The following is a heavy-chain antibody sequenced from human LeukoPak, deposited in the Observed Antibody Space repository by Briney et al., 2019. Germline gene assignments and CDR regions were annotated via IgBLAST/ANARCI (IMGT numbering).Heavy chain of an antibody. CDR3: ARGGDDVVVVVAAMGSLGWFDP. J-gene: IGHJ5*02. D-gene: IGHD2-15*01. Sequence: SETLSLTCAVYGGSFSGYYWSWIRQPPGKGLEWIGEINHIGSTNYNPSLKSRVTISVDTSKNQFSLKLSSVTAADTAVYYCARGGDDVVVVVAAMGSLGWFDPWGQGTLVTVSS. CDR1: GGSFSGYY. CDR2: INHIGST. V-gene: IGHV4-34*01.